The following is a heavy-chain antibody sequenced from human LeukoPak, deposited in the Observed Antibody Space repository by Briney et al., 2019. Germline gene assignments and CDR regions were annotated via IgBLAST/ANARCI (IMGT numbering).Heavy chain of an antibody. CDR3: ARQGDYEYIFDY. CDR1: GGSISNYY. CDR2: IYYSGST. J-gene: IGHJ4*02. Sequence: SETLSLTCTVSGGSISNYYWSWIRQPPGKALEWLGYIYYSGSTNYNPSLKSRVTISVDTSKNQFSLKLSSVTAADTAVYYCARQGDYEYIFDYWGQGTLVTVSS. D-gene: IGHD3-16*01. V-gene: IGHV4-59*08.